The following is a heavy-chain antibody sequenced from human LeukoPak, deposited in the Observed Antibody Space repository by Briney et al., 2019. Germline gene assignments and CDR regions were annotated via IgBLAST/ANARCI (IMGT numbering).Heavy chain of an antibody. CDR1: GDSISTTPYY. CDR3: ARHRRGGLSVLGVY. CDR2: IHYSGTT. J-gene: IGHJ4*02. D-gene: IGHD3-16*01. V-gene: IGHV4-39*01. Sequence: SETLSLTCTVSGDSISTTPYYWGWIRQSPGKGLEWMGSIHYSGTTYYNPSLKSRATVSVDTSKNQFSLKLRSVTAADTAQYFCARHRRGGLSVLGVYWGQGTLVTVSS.